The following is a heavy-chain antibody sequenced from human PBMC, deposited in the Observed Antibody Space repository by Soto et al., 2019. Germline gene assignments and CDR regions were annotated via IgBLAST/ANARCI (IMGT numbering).Heavy chain of an antibody. D-gene: IGHD2-2*01. J-gene: IGHJ5*02. CDR1: GYTFTGYY. V-gene: IGHV1-2*02. CDR2: INPNSGGT. CDR3: ARGRFPAGWFDP. Sequence: QVQLVQSGAEVKKPGASVKVSCKASGYTFTGYYMHWVRQAPGQGLEWMGWINPNSGGTNYAQKLQGRVTMTRDTSISTAYMELSRLRSDDTAVYYCARGRFPAGWFDPWGQGTLVTVSS.